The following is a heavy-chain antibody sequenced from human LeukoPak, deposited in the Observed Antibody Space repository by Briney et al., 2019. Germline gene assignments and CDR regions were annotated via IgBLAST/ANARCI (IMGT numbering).Heavy chain of an antibody. D-gene: IGHD6-13*01. Sequence: SETLSLTCTVSGGSISTNYYWGWIRRPPGKGLEWIGTIYSSGTTYYNPSLKSRVTISVDTSKNQFSLNLNSVTAADTALYYCARQRITAADGTKGNFDYWGQGTLVTVSS. CDR2: IYSSGTT. CDR1: GGSISTNYY. CDR3: ARQRITAADGTKGNFDY. V-gene: IGHV4-39*01. J-gene: IGHJ4*02.